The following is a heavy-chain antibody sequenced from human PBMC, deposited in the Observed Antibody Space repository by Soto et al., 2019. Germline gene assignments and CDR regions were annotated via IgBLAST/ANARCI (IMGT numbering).Heavy chain of an antibody. CDR2: IYYSGST. V-gene: IGHV4-59*01. CDR3: ARELTLQAFDI. Sequence: SETLSLTCTVSGGSISSYYWSWIRQPPGKGLEWIGYIYYSGSTNYNPSLKSRVTISVDTSKNQFSLKLSSVTAADTAVYYCARELTLQAFDIWGEVTMVTVSS. CDR1: GGSISSYY. J-gene: IGHJ3*02. D-gene: IGHD4-4*01.